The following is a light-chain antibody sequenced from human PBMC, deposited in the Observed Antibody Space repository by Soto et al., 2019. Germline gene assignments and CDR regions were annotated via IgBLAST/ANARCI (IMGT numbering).Light chain of an antibody. CDR2: GNN. CDR1: SSNIGADYD. Sequence: QAVVTQPPSVSGAPGQRVTLVCSGSSSNIGADYDVQWYQQLPGTAPKLIIFGNNNRPSGVPDRFSGSKSGTSATLAITGLQAEDEADYYCQSYDSSLSGVVFGGGTKLTVL. CDR3: QSYDSSLSGVV. V-gene: IGLV1-40*01. J-gene: IGLJ2*01.